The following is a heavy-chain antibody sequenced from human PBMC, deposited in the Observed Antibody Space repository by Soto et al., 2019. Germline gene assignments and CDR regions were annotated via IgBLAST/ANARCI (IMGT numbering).Heavy chain of an antibody. D-gene: IGHD5-12*01. CDR1: GFTVSSNY. J-gene: IGHJ4*02. CDR3: ARDHHRYSGYDYVDY. CDR2: IYSGGST. V-gene: IGHV3-66*01. Sequence: PGGSLRLSCAASGFTVSSNYMSWVRQAPGKGLEWVSVIYSGGSTYYADSVKGRFTISRDNSKNTLYLQMNSLRAEDTAVYYCARDHHRYSGYDYVDYWGQGTLVTVSS.